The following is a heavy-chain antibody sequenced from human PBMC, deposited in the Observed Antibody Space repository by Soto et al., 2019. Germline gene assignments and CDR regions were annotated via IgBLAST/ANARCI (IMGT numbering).Heavy chain of an antibody. CDR1: GYSLTELS. V-gene: IGHV1-24*01. J-gene: IGHJ3*02. Sequence: ASVKISCKVSGYSLTELSMHWVRQAPGKGLEWMGGFDPEDGETIYAQKFQGRVTMTEDTSTDTAYMELSSLRSEDTAVYYCATFSVPWFSPGSMVTSAFDIWGQGTMVPSPQ. CDR3: ATFSVPWFSPGSMVTSAFDI. D-gene: IGHD5-18*01. CDR2: FDPEDGET.